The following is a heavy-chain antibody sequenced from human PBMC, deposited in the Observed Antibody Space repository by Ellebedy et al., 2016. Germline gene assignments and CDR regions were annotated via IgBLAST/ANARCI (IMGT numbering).Heavy chain of an antibody. CDR1: GFTFSSYS. D-gene: IGHD3-16*01. V-gene: IGHV3-48*04. J-gene: IGHJ4*02. CDR3: TREAGGSVVDS. Sequence: GGSLRLXXAVSGFTFSSYSFNWIRQAPGKGLEWVSHISSSGSLKFYADSLRDRFTISRDNAKNLLHLQMNSLTAEDTAVYFCTREAGGSVVDSWGQGVLATVSS. CDR2: ISSSGSLK.